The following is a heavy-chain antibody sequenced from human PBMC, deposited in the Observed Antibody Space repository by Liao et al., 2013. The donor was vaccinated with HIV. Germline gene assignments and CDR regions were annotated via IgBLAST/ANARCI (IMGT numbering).Heavy chain of an antibody. J-gene: IGHJ1*01. D-gene: IGHD2-21*01. Sequence: QVQLQQWGAGLVKPSETLSLTCGVSGGSFSDYYWTWIRQTAGKGLEWIGEVNPGGDTNYNESLKSRVTISFDTSKNQFSLKLNSVTAADTAVYYCARGDVVATRKTEYFQYWGQGTLVTVSS. CDR1: GGSFSDYY. V-gene: IGHV4-34*02. CDR3: ARGDVVATRKTEYFQY. CDR2: VNPGGDT.